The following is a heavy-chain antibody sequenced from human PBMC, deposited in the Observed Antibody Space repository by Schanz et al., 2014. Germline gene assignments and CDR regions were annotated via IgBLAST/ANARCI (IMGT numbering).Heavy chain of an antibody. D-gene: IGHD3-3*01. CDR1: GYTFTNHS. J-gene: IGHJ5*02. V-gene: IGHV1-2*06. Sequence: QVQLVQSGAEVKEPGASVKVSCKASGYTFTNHSLHWVRQAPGQGLEWMGRISPSSGGTNYAQNFQGRVTMTKDTSINTVYMELSTLTSDDTAVYYCARESVSRTRLFDPWGQGTLVTVSS. CDR3: ARESVSRTRLFDP. CDR2: ISPSSGGT.